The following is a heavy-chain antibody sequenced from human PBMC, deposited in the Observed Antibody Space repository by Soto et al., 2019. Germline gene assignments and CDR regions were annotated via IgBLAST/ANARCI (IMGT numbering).Heavy chain of an antibody. CDR3: ARNNHFDS. CDR2: VSSSGS. Sequence: SETVSLTCTVSGASISSYYWSWIRQPPGKGLEWIGYVSSSGSNYNPSLKSRVTISLDKSKNEFSLKMKSVTAADTAVYYCARNNHFDSWGQGTLVTVS. CDR1: GASISSYY. V-gene: IGHV4-59*01. J-gene: IGHJ4*02.